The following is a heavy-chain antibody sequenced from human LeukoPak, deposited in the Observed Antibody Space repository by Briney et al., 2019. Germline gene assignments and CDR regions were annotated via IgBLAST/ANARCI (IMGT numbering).Heavy chain of an antibody. V-gene: IGHV3-7*01. CDR1: GFTFSRYL. CDR2: IKEDGSEN. D-gene: IGHD1-1*01. Sequence: GGSLRLSCAASGFTFSRYLMTWVRQAPGKGLEWVANIKEDGSENSYVESVKGRFTISRDNAKNSLYLQLNSLRAEDTAVYFCARQRYSDYWGQGTLVTVSS. J-gene: IGHJ4*02. CDR3: ARQRYSDY.